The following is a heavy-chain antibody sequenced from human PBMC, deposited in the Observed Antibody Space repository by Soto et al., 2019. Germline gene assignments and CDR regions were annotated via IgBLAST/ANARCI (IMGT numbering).Heavy chain of an antibody. J-gene: IGHJ3*02. CDR3: ARHADISLIKARLDFDI. CDR1: DDSIRGSHYF. D-gene: IGHD2-15*01. Sequence: QLQLQESGPGLVKPSETLSLNCLVPDDSIRGSHYFWGWIRQPPGKRLEWIGTIADWGKSYYNQPLKSRLTSCVDTSNNQFTVNLIAVTAADTAMYCCARHADISLIKARLDFDILGQGTIVTGSS. CDR2: IADWGKS. V-gene: IGHV4-39*01.